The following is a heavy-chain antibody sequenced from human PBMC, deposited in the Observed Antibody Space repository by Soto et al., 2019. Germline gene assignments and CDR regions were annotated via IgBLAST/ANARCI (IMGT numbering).Heavy chain of an antibody. J-gene: IGHJ5*02. CDR3: AKVRVTMVRGATRWFDP. V-gene: IGHV3-23*01. Sequence: QPGGSLRLSCAASGFTFSSYAMSWVRQAPGKGLEWVSAISGSGGSTYYADSVKGRFTISRDNSKNTLYLQMNSLRAEDTAVYYCAKVRVTMVRGATRWFDPWGQGTLVTVSS. CDR1: GFTFSSYA. CDR2: ISGSGGST. D-gene: IGHD3-10*01.